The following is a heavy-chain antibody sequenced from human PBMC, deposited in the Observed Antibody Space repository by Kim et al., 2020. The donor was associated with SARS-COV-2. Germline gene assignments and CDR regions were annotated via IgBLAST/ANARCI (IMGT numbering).Heavy chain of an antibody. V-gene: IGHV4-30-2*04. Sequence: NPSLTSRITIPVDTSKNQFSLKLGPVTAADTTVYYCAGRGYSYGPVFDYWGQGTLVTVSS. CDR3: AGRGYSYGPVFDY. D-gene: IGHD5-18*01. J-gene: IGHJ4*02.